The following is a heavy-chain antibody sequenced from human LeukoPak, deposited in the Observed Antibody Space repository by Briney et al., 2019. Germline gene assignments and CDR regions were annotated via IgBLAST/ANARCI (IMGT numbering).Heavy chain of an antibody. CDR3: LAAGGY. CDR2: IKPDGSEK. V-gene: IGHV3-7*01. J-gene: IGHJ4*02. D-gene: IGHD3-10*01. CDR1: GFTFSSYD. Sequence: PGGSLRLSCAASGFTFSSYDMHWVRQAPGKGLEWVANIKPDGSEKYYVDSVKGRFTISRDNAKNSLYLQMNSLRAEDTAVYYCLAAGGYWGQGTLVTVSS.